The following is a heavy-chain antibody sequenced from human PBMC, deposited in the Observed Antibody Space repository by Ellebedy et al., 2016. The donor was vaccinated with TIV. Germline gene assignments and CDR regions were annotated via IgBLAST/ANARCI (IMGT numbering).Heavy chain of an antibody. D-gene: IGHD5-12*01. Sequence: GESLKISCAASGFTFSDHLMDWVRQAPGMGLEYLASISGKGDITYYANSVKGRFTISRDNSKNTLYLQLGSLRGEDMAVYYCARDKDGGYGFDPWGQGTLVTVSS. CDR2: ISGKGDIT. CDR3: ARDKDGGYGFDP. J-gene: IGHJ5*02. CDR1: GFTFSDHL. V-gene: IGHV3-64*01.